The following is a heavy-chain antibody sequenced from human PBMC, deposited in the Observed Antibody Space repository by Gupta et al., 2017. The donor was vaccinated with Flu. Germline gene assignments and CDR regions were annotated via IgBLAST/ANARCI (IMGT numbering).Heavy chain of an antibody. V-gene: IGHV3-23*01. J-gene: IGHJ5*02. CDR2: ISGSGGST. CDR3: AKGGSSWYEVKNWFDP. CDR1: GFTFSSYA. D-gene: IGHD6-13*01. Sequence: EVQLLESGGGLVQPGGSLRLSCAASGFTFSSYAMSWVRQAPGKGLEWVSAISGSGGSTYYADSVKGRFTISRDNSKNTLYLQMNSLRAEDTAVYYCAKGGSSWYEVKNWFDPWGQGTLVTVSS.